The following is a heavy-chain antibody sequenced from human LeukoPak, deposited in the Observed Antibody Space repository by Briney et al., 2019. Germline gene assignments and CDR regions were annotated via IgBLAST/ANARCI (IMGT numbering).Heavy chain of an antibody. Sequence: SVKVSCKASGGTFSSYAISWVRQAPGQGLEWMGGIIPIFGTANYAQKFQGRVTITADKSTSTAYMELSSLRSEDTAVYYCARVYYEATYAFDIWGQGTMVTVSS. CDR2: IIPIFGTA. J-gene: IGHJ3*02. D-gene: IGHD3-22*01. CDR1: GGTFSSYA. CDR3: ARVYYEATYAFDI. V-gene: IGHV1-69*06.